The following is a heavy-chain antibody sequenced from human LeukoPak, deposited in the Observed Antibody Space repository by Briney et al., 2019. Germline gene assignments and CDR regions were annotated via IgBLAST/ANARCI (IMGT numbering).Heavy chain of an antibody. CDR3: ARDESYCGGDCYYYYGMDV. CDR2: IIAILGIA. V-gene: IGHV1-69*04. J-gene: IGHJ6*02. D-gene: IGHD2-21*02. Sequence: ASVEVSCKASGGTFSSYAISWVRQAPGQGLEWMGRIIAILGIANYAQKFQGRVTITADKSTSTAYMELSSLRSEDTAVYYCARDESYCGGDCYYYYGMDVWGQGTTVTVSS. CDR1: GGTFSSYA.